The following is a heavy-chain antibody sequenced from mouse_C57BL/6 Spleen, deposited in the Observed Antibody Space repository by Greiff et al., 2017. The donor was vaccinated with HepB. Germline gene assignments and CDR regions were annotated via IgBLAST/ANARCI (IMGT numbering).Heavy chain of an antibody. CDR3: ARALSYSNYPYYYAMDY. V-gene: IGHV5-4*01. CDR2: ISDGGSYT. Sequence: EVQGVESGGGLVKPGGSLKLSCAASGFTFSSYAMSWVRQTPEKRLEWVATISDGGSYTYYPDNVKGRFTISRDNAKNNLYLQRSHQKSEDTAMYYCARALSYSNYPYYYAMDYWGQGTSVTVSS. D-gene: IGHD2-5*01. CDR1: GFTFSSYA. J-gene: IGHJ4*01.